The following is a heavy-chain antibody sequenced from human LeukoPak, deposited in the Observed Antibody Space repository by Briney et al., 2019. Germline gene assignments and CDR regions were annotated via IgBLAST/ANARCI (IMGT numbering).Heavy chain of an antibody. Sequence: PSETLSLTCTVSGGSISSGSYYWSWIRQPAGKGLEWIGRIYTSGSTDYNPSLKSRVTISVDTSKNQFSLKLSSVTAADTAVYYCARHAVVTKIFDYWGQGTLVTVSS. V-gene: IGHV4-61*02. CDR3: ARHAVVTKIFDY. CDR1: GGSISSGSYY. J-gene: IGHJ4*02. CDR2: IYTSGST. D-gene: IGHD4-23*01.